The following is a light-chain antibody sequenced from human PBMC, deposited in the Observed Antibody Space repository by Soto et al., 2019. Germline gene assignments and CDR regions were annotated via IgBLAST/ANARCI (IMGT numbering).Light chain of an antibody. CDR1: SSDVGGYNY. Sequence: QSVLTQPASVSGSPGQSITISCTGTSSDVGGYNYVSWYQQHPGKAPKLMIFDVSDRPSGVSNRFSGSKSGNTASLTISGLQAEXEADYYCSSYTSSSTRVFGTGTKLT. CDR2: DVS. J-gene: IGLJ1*01. V-gene: IGLV2-14*01. CDR3: SSYTSSSTRV.